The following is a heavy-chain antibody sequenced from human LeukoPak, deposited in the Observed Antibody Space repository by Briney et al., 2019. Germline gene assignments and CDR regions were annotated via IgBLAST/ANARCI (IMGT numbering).Heavy chain of an antibody. Sequence: ASVKVSCKTFGYTFSNYHMHWVRQAPGQGLEWMGIIYPSGDITTYAQKFQGRVTMTRDTAARIVYMELNNLGPEDTAVYFCARGNDDTAYFLNCFDAWGQGTLVTVSS. V-gene: IGHV1-46*01. D-gene: IGHD3-9*01. CDR2: IYPSGDIT. J-gene: IGHJ5*02. CDR1: GYTFSNYH. CDR3: ARGNDDTAYFLNCFDA.